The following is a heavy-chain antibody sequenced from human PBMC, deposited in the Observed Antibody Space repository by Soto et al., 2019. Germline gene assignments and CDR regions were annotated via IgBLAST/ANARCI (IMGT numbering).Heavy chain of an antibody. Sequence: GASVKVSCKASGGTFSSYAISWVRQAPGQGLEWMGGFDPEDGETIYAQKFQGRVTMTEDTSTDTAYMELSSLRSEDTAVYYCATSEELSLLGAFDIWGQGTMVTVSS. V-gene: IGHV1-24*01. CDR3: ATSEELSLLGAFDI. CDR2: FDPEDGET. CDR1: GGTFSSYA. J-gene: IGHJ3*02. D-gene: IGHD3-16*02.